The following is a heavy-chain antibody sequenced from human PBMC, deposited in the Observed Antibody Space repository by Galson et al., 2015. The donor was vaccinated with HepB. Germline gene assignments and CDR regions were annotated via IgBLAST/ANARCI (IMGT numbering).Heavy chain of an antibody. Sequence: SLRLSCAASGFTFSSYAMSWVRQAPGKGLEWVSAISGSGGSTYYADSVKGRFTISRDNSKNTLYLQMNSLRAEDTAVYYCAKTIDTAMVAYWYFDLWGRGTLVTVSS. J-gene: IGHJ2*01. V-gene: IGHV3-23*01. CDR3: AKTIDTAMVAYWYFDL. D-gene: IGHD5-18*01. CDR1: GFTFSSYA. CDR2: ISGSGGST.